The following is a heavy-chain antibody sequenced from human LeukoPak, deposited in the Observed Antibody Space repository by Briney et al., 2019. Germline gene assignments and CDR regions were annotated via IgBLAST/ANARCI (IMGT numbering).Heavy chain of an antibody. D-gene: IGHD1-26*01. V-gene: IGHV4-59*01. J-gene: IGHJ6*02. CDR3: ARGRVGAGYYGMDV. Sequence: PSETLSHTCTVSGGSISNYYWSWIRQPPGKGLEWIGYIYYSGTTNYNPSLKSRVTISVDTSKNQFSLKLSSVTTADTAVYYCARGRVGAGYYGMDVWGQGTTVTVSS. CDR2: IYYSGTT. CDR1: GGSISNYY.